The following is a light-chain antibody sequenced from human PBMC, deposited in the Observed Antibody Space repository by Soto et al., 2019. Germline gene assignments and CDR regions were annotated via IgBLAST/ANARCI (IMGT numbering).Light chain of an antibody. V-gene: IGKV3-11*01. J-gene: IGKJ1*01. CDR2: DAS. CDR1: QSVSSY. CDR3: QQRTNWPPWT. Sequence: IVLTQSPATLSLSPGERATLSCRASQSVSSYLAWYQQKPGQAPRLLIYDASNRATGIPARFSGSGSGTDFTPTISSLEPEDFAVYYCQQRTNWPPWTFGQGTKVEIK.